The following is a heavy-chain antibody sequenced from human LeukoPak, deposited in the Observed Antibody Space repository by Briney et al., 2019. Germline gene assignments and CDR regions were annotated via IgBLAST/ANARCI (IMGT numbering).Heavy chain of an antibody. J-gene: IGHJ6*03. D-gene: IGHD6-19*01. Sequence: GASVKVSCKASGYTFTSYGISWVRQAPGQGLEWMGWISAYNGNTNYAQKLQGRVTMTTDTSTSTAYMELRSLRSDDTAVYYCARADSSGWTYYYYYYMDVWGKGTTVTVSS. V-gene: IGHV1-18*01. CDR1: GYTFTSYG. CDR2: ISAYNGNT. CDR3: ARADSSGWTYYYYYYMDV.